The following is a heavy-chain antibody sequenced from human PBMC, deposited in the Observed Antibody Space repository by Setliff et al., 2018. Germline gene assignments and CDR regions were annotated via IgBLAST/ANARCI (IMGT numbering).Heavy chain of an antibody. CDR1: GGSSSSLY. V-gene: IGHV4-59*11. CDR2: IHYSGTT. CDR3: ARENGYCSGGACYFMFDY. J-gene: IGHJ4*02. D-gene: IGHD2-15*01. Sequence: SETLSLTCTVSGGSSSSLYWSWIRQPPGKGLEWIGYIHYSGTTNYNPSLKSRVTLSLDTAKNQFSLELRAVTAADTALYYCARENGYCSGGACYFMFDYWGQGTLVTVSS.